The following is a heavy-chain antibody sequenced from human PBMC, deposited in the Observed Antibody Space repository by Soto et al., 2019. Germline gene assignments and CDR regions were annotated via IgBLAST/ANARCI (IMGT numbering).Heavy chain of an antibody. D-gene: IGHD1-1*01. CDR3: VRSGDNYNLLDY. J-gene: IGHJ4*02. CDR1: GFTFSDHY. CDR2: SSNSGSFT. V-gene: IGHV3-11*06. Sequence: GGSLRLSCAASGFTFSDHYMSWIRQAPGKGLDWIGYSSNSGSFTGYADSVKGRFSISRDNAKNSLYLQINSLRGDDTAIYYCVRSGDNYNLLDYWGQGTPVTVSS.